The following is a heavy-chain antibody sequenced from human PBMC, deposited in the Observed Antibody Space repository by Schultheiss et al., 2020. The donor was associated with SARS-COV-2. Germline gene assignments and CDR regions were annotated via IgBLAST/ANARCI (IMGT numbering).Heavy chain of an antibody. Sequence: SETLSLTCTVSGGSISSGGYYWSWIRQHPGKGLEWIGYIYYSGSTYYNPSLKSRVTISVDTSKNQFSLKLSSVTAADTAVYYCARGYGVGATPSITGFDPWGQGTLVTVSS. CDR3: ARGYGVGATPSITGFDP. J-gene: IGHJ5*02. V-gene: IGHV4-31*03. CDR1: GGSISSGGYY. CDR2: IYYSGST. D-gene: IGHD1-26*01.